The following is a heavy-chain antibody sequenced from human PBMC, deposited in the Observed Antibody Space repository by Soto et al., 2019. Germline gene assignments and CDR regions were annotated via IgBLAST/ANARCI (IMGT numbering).Heavy chain of an antibody. D-gene: IGHD3-10*01. CDR3: AKDGDYYGSGSPDY. J-gene: IGHJ4*02. CDR2: ISYDGSNK. V-gene: IGHV3-30*18. CDR1: GFTFSSYG. Sequence: QVQLVESGGGVVQPGRSLRLSCAASGFTFSSYGMHWVRQAPGKGLEWVAVISYDGSNKYYADSVKGRFTISRDNSKNTLYLQMNSLRAEDTAVYYCAKDGDYYGSGSPDYWRQGTLVTVSS.